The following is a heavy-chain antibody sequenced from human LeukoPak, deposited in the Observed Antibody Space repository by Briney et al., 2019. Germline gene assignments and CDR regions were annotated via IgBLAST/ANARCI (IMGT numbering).Heavy chain of an antibody. CDR1: GGSISSGGYY. D-gene: IGHD2-2*01. CDR3: ARDCSSTSCYREDWFDP. J-gene: IGHJ5*02. CDR2: IYHSGST. V-gene: IGHV4-30-2*01. Sequence: PSETLSLTCTVSGGSISSGGYYWSWIRQPPGKGLEWIGYIYHSGSTYYNPSLKSRVTISVDRSKNQFSLKLSSVTAADTAVYYCARDCSSTSCYREDWFDPWGQGTLVTVSS.